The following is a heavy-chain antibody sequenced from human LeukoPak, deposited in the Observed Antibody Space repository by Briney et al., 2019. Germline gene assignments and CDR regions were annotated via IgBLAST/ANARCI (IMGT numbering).Heavy chain of an antibody. CDR3: ARVGLQPAIPGDV. Sequence: SVKVSCKASGGTFSSYAISWVRQAPGQGLEWMGRIIPIFGTANYAQKFQGRVTITTDESTSTAYMELSSLRSEDTAVYYCARVGLQPAIPGDVWGKGTTVTVSS. D-gene: IGHD2-21*02. J-gene: IGHJ6*04. CDR2: IIPIFGTA. V-gene: IGHV1-69*05. CDR1: GGTFSSYA.